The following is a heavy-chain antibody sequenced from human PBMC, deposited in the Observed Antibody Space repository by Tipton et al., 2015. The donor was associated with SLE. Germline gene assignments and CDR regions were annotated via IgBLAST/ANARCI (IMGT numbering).Heavy chain of an antibody. CDR2: IYHSGST. CDR3: ASRPGPDFYFDS. V-gene: IGHV4-4*02. J-gene: IGHJ4*02. D-gene: IGHD6-6*01. Sequence: TLSLTCTVSGGSISSGDYYWNWVRQPPGKGLEWIGEIYHSGSTNYNPSRRSRVTISVDKSMNQFSLKLSSVTAADTAVYYCASRPGPDFYFDSWGQGTLVTVSS. CDR1: GGSISSGDYY.